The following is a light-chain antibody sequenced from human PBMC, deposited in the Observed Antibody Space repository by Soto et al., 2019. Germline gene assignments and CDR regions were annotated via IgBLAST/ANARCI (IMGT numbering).Light chain of an antibody. Sequence: DIVMNQSPLSLPVTPGEPASISCRSSQSLLHSNGCNYLDWYLQKPGQSPQLLIYLGSNRASGVPDRFSGSGSGTDFTLKISRVEAEDVGVYYCMQALQTPYTFGQGTKPEIK. CDR3: MQALQTPYT. CDR2: LGS. J-gene: IGKJ2*01. CDR1: QSLLHSNGCNY. V-gene: IGKV2-28*01.